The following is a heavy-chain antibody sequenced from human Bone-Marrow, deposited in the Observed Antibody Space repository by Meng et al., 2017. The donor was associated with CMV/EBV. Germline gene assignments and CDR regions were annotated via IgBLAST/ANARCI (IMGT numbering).Heavy chain of an antibody. J-gene: IGHJ4*02. Sequence: GGSLRLSCKGSGYSFTNYWIAWVRQMPGKGLEWMGIIYPGDSDTRYSPSFQGQVTISADKSISTAYLQWSSLKASDTAMYYCARGRVVPAAIGVDNVDYWGQGTLVTVSS. V-gene: IGHV5-51*01. CDR3: ARGRVVPAAIGVDNVDY. CDR2: IYPGDSDT. D-gene: IGHD2-2*01. CDR1: GYSFTNYW.